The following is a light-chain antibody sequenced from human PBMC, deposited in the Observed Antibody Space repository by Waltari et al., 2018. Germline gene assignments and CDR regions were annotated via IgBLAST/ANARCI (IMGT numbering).Light chain of an antibody. CDR3: QQYEQWPPWA. V-gene: IGKV3-15*01. CDR1: QSVSNK. J-gene: IGKJ1*01. CDR2: DAS. Sequence: EMVLTQSPSTLSVSLGERVTLSCRASQSVSNKMAGYQHKPGHGPSLLIYDASTRATDVPPRFSGSGSGTDFTLTISSLQSEDFAIYYCQQYEQWPPWAFGPGTKVEIK.